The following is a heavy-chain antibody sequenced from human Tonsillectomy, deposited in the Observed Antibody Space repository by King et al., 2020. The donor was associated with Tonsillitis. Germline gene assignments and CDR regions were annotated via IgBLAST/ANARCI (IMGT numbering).Heavy chain of an antibody. J-gene: IGHJ3*02. CDR3: ARDRFGSGTI. Sequence: QLVQSGGGLVQPGGSLRLSCAASGLAATSNYMSWVRQVPVKGLDWVSVIYSGSGGSTYYAESGKGRFTISRDDSKNMLYLQMNSLRADDTAIYYCARDRFGSGTIWGQGTMVTVSS. CDR2: IYSGSGGST. D-gene: IGHD3-10*01. CDR1: GLAATSNY. V-gene: IGHV3-66*01.